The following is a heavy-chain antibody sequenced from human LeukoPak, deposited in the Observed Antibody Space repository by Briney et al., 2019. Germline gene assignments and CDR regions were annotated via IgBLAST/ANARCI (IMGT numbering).Heavy chain of an antibody. D-gene: IGHD3-22*01. CDR2: IFYSGST. CDR1: GGSISSYY. CDR3: ARDRGSPYYYDSSGLFDY. V-gene: IGHV4-59*01. J-gene: IGHJ4*02. Sequence: SETLSLTCTVSGGSISSYYWSWIRQPPGKGLERIGYIFYSGSTNYNPSLKSRVTISVDTSKNQFSLKLSSVTAADTAVYYCARDRGSPYYYDSSGLFDYWGPGTLVTVSS.